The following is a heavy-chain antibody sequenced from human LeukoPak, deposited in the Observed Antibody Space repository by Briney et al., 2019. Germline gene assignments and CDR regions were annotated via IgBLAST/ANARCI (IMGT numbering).Heavy chain of an antibody. D-gene: IGHD3-22*01. CDR1: GFTFSGSA. J-gene: IGHJ3*02. CDR2: IRSKANSYAT. Sequence: GGSLRLSCAASGFTFSGSAIHWVRQASGVGLEWLGRIRSKANSYATAYAASVNGRVTISRDDSQNTAYLQMNSLKTEDTAVYYCTSRPTPFYYDDSSASDAFESWGQGTMVTVSS. CDR3: TSRPTPFYYDDSSASDAFES. V-gene: IGHV3-73*01.